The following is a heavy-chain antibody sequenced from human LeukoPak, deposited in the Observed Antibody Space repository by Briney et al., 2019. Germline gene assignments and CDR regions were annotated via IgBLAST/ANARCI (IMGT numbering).Heavy chain of an antibody. V-gene: IGHV3-66*01. CDR1: GFTVSSNY. D-gene: IGHD1-26*01. CDR3: ARDGSGSHLDFDY. J-gene: IGHJ4*02. Sequence: GGSLRLSCAASGFTVSSNYMSWVRQAPGKGLEWVSVIYSGGSTYYADSVKGRFTISRDNSKNTLYLQMNSLRAEDTAVYYCARDGSGSHLDFDYWGQGTLVTVSS. CDR2: IYSGGST.